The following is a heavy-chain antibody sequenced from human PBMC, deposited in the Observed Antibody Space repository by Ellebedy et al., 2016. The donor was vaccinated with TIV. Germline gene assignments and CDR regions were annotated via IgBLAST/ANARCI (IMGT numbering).Heavy chain of an antibody. Sequence: GESLKISCAASGFTFSSYAMSWVRQAPGQGLEWVSGINANGVSTYYADSVEGRFTISRDNSKDTLFLQMNSLRVEDKAVYYCASSRYHYYLGNTIFVYWGQGTLVTVSS. D-gene: IGHD3-10*01. V-gene: IGHV3-23*01. CDR1: GFTFSSYA. CDR3: ASSRYHYYLGNTIFVY. CDR2: INANGVST. J-gene: IGHJ4*02.